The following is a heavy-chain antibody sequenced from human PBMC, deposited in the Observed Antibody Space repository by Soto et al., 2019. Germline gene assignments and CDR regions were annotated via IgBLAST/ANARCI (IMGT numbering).Heavy chain of an antibody. CDR3: ARTLQGYYGSGKMGYYYYYMDV. V-gene: IGHV5-10-1*01. J-gene: IGHJ6*03. Sequence: GESLKISCKGSGYSFTSYWISWVRQMPGKGLEWMGRIDPSDSYTNYSPSFQGHVTISADKSISTAYLQWSSLKASDTAMYYCARTLQGYYGSGKMGYYYYYMDVWGKGTTVTVSS. CDR2: IDPSDSYT. D-gene: IGHD3-10*01. CDR1: GYSFTSYW.